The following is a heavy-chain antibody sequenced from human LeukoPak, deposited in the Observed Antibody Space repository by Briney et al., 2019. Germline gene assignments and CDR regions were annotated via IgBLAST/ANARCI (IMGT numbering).Heavy chain of an antibody. V-gene: IGHV3-23*01. CDR2: ISGSGGST. J-gene: IGHJ1*01. CDR1: GFTFSSYA. CDR3: AKDRAIAAAGVAEYFQH. Sequence: SGGSLRLSCAASGFTFSSYAMSWVRQAPGKGLEWVSAISGSGGSTYYADSVKGRFTISRDNSKNTLYLQMNSLRAEDTAVYYCAKDRAIAAAGVAEYFQHWGQGTLVTVSS. D-gene: IGHD6-13*01.